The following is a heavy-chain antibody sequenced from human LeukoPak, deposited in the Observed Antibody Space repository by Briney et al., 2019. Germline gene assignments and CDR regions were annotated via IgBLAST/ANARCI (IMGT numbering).Heavy chain of an antibody. CDR3: ANYWYP. CDR2: IKPDGTYT. Sequence: GGSLRLSCASSGFTFSSDWMYWVRQAPGRGPVWVSGIKPDGTYTHYADSVKGRFTISRDDANNILYPQMNSLRVEDTAVYFCANYWYPWGPGTLVTVSS. CDR1: GFTFSSDW. V-gene: IGHV3-74*01. J-gene: IGHJ5*02. D-gene: IGHD2-8*02.